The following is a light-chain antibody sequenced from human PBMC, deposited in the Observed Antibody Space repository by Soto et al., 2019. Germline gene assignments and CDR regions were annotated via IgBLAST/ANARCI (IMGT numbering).Light chain of an antibody. CDR2: DDD. V-gene: IGLV1-51*01. CDR1: SSNIGDDY. Sequence: QSVLTQPPSVSSAPGQKVTISCSGSSSNIGDDYVSWYQQFPGKAPRLLIYDDDMRPSGIPDRFSGSKSGTAATLEITGLQTGDEADYYCGTWDSSLSGGVFGGGTKLTVL. J-gene: IGLJ3*02. CDR3: GTWDSSLSGGV.